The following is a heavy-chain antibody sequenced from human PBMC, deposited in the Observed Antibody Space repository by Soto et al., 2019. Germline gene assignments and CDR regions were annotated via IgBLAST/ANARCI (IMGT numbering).Heavy chain of an antibody. CDR3: ARGLDTYYYGSSGYSGWYLDL. J-gene: IGHJ2*01. Sequence: SVKVSCKASGGTLSSDCISWVRQAPGQGLEWMGGITPIFRATKYAQKFQGRVTITADESTSTAYMELSSLSSEDTAVYYCARGLDTYYYGSSGYSGWYLDLRGRGTLITVSS. V-gene: IGHV1-69*13. D-gene: IGHD3-22*01. CDR2: ITPIFRAT. CDR1: GGTLSSDC.